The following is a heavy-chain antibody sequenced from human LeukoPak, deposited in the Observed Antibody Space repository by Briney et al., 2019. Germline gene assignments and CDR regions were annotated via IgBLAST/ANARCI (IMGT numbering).Heavy chain of an antibody. CDR2: INAGNGNT. J-gene: IGHJ4*02. V-gene: IGHV1-3*01. CDR1: GYTFTSYA. Sequence: ASVKVSCKASGYTFTSYAMHWVRQAPGQRLEWMGWINAGNGNTKYSQEFQGRVTMTTDTSTSTAYMELRSLRSDDTAVYYCARFPYYYGSGSYSWVDYWGQGTLATVSS. CDR3: ARFPYYYGSGSYSWVDY. D-gene: IGHD3-10*01.